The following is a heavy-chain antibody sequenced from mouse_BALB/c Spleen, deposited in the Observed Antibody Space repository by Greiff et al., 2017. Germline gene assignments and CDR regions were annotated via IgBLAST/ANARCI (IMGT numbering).Heavy chain of an antibody. J-gene: IGHJ2*01. Sequence: EVHLVESGGGLVQPGGSRKLSCAASGFTFSSFGMHWVRQAPEKGLEWVAYISSGSSTIYYADTVKGRFTISRDNPKNTLFLQMTSLRSEDTAMYYCARSRTTGGLDYWGQGTTLTVSS. D-gene: IGHD1-1*01. CDR1: GFTFSSFG. CDR3: ARSRTTGGLDY. CDR2: ISSGSSTI. V-gene: IGHV5-17*02.